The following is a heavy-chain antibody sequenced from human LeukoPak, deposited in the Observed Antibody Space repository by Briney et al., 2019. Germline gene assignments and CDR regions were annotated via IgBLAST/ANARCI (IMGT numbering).Heavy chain of an antibody. V-gene: IGHV3-48*01. CDR3: AREGSGGSYSGRAFDI. J-gene: IGHJ3*02. CDR2: IGSSSSTI. D-gene: IGHD1-26*01. CDR1: GFTFSSYS. Sequence: PGGSLRLSCAASGFTFSSYSMNWVRQSPGKGLEWVSYIGSSSSTIYYADSVKGRFTISRDNVKNSLYLQMNSLRAEDTAVYYCAREGSGGSYSGRAFDIWGQGTMVTVSS.